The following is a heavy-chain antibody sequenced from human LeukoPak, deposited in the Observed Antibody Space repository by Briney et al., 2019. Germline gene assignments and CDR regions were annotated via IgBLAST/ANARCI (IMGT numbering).Heavy chain of an antibody. CDR1: GDRFTSYW. J-gene: IGHJ5*02. V-gene: IGHV5-51*01. Sequence: GESLKISCKGYGDRFTSYWVAWVRQMPGKGLEWMGIIFPCDSDTRYSPSIEGPVTISVDRSISTAYLQWSSLKASDTAIYYCARRPLHSQNWLAPWGQGTLVTVSS. CDR3: ARRPLHSQNWLAP. CDR2: IFPCDSDT.